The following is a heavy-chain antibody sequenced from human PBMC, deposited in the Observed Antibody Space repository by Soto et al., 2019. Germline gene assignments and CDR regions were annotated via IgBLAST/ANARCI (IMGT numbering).Heavy chain of an antibody. CDR3: ARAGYISGWYEGFDY. Sequence: EVHLVESGGGLVQPGGSLRLSCAASGFTFSSSWMHWVRQVPGKGLLWLSRINVDGSTTTYADYLKGRFTISRDNAKNTMYLEMNNLRAEDTAVYYCARAGYISGWYEGFDYWGQGTLVIVSS. V-gene: IGHV3-74*01. D-gene: IGHD6-19*01. CDR1: GFTFSSSW. J-gene: IGHJ4*02. CDR2: INVDGSTT.